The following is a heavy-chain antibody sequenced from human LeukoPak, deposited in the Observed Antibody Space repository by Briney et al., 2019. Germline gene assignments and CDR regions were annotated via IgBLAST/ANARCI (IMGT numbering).Heavy chain of an antibody. CDR3: ACGPTPYYFDY. J-gene: IGHJ4*02. V-gene: IGHV4-59*08. Sequence: SETLSLTCTVSGGSISSYYWSWIRQPPGKGLEWIGYIYYSGSTNYDPSLKSRVTISVDTSKNQFSLKLSSVTAADTAVYYCACGPTPYYFDYWGQGTLVTVSS. D-gene: IGHD2-21*01. CDR1: GGSISSYY. CDR2: IYYSGST.